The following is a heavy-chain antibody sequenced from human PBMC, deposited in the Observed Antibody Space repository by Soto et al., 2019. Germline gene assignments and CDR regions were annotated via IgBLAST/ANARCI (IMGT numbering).Heavy chain of an antibody. CDR3: ARSRVTYYYDRSAFDI. CDR1: GGTFSSYA. D-gene: IGHD3-22*01. J-gene: IGHJ3*02. V-gene: IGHV1-69*01. CDR2: IIPIFGTA. Sequence: QVQLVQSGAEVKKPGSSVKVSCKASGGTFSSYAISWVRQAPGQGLEWMGGIIPIFGTANYAQKFQGRVTITADESTSTAYMELSSLISEDTAVYYCARSRVTYYYDRSAFDIWGQGTMVTVSS.